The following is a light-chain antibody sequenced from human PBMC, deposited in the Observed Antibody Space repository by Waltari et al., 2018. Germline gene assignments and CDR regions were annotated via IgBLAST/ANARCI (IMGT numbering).Light chain of an antibody. CDR3: SSYTTSTTLL. V-gene: IGLV2-14*01. Sequence: QSALTQPASVSGSPGQSITISCTGSSTDVGAYNFVSWYQQHPGKVPILILYDVGNRPSGISHRFSASKSGNTASLTISGLQEEDEGEYYCSSYTTSTTLLFGTGTRLTVL. CDR1: STDVGAYNF. J-gene: IGLJ1*01. CDR2: DVG.